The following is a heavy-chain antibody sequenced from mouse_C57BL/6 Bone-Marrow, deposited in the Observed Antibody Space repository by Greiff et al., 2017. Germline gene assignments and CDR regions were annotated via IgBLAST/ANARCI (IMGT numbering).Heavy chain of an antibody. CDR2: IWTGGGT. CDR3: VSHYYAMDY. J-gene: IGHJ4*01. Sequence: VMLVESGPGLVAPSQSLSITCTVSGFSLTSYAISWVRQPPGKGLEWLGVIWTGGGTNYNSALKSRLSISKDNSKSQVFLKMKSLQTDDTARYCSVSHYYAMDYWGQGTSVTVSS. CDR1: GFSLTSYA. V-gene: IGHV2-9-1*01.